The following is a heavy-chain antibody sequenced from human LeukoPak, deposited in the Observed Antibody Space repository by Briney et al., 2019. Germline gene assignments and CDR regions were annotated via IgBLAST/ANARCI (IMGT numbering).Heavy chain of an antibody. V-gene: IGHV4-38-2*02. CDR3: ARLELLYYYDSSGFFDY. Sequence: TSETLSLTCTVSGYSISSGYHWGWIRQPPGKGLEWIGSIYHSGSTYYNPSLKSRVTISVDTSKNQFSLKLSSVTAADTAVYYCARLELLYYYDSSGFFDYWGQGTLVTVSS. CDR2: IYHSGST. CDR1: GYSISSGYH. J-gene: IGHJ4*02. D-gene: IGHD3-22*01.